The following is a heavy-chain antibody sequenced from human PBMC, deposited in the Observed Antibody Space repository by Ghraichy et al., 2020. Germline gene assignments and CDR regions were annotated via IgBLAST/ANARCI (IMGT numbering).Heavy chain of an antibody. J-gene: IGHJ4*02. CDR1: GGSFSGYY. V-gene: IGHV4-34*01. CDR2: INHSGST. D-gene: IGHD6-6*01. CDR3: ARGRVAARPRRSELYYFDY. Sequence: SETLSLTCAVYGGSFSGYYWSWIRQPPGKGLEWIGEINHSGSTNYNPSLKSRVTISVDTSKNQFSLKLSSVTAADTAVYYCARGRVAARPRRSELYYFDYWGQGTLVTVSS.